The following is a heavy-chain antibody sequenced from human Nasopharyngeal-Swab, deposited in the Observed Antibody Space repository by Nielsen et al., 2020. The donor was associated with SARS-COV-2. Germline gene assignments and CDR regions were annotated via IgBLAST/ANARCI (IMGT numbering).Heavy chain of an antibody. J-gene: IGHJ4*02. CDR1: GFTFSSYS. CDR3: ARDGPYSAGGN. CDR2: ISSSSSYI. V-gene: IGHV3-21*01. D-gene: IGHD5-18*01. Sequence: GESLKISCAASGFTFSSYSMNWVRQAPGKGLEWVSSISSSSSYIYYADSVKGRFTISRDNAKNSLYLQMNSLRAEDTAVYYCARDGPYSAGGNWGQGTLVTVSS.